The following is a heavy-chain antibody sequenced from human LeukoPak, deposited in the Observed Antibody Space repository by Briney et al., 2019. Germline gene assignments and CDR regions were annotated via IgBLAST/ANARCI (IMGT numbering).Heavy chain of an antibody. CDR2: IRYDANNK. V-gene: IGHV3-30*02. CDR1: GFSFSGCA. CDR3: AKGDDYVASPRLPKYNSIDP. J-gene: IGHJ5*02. D-gene: IGHD4/OR15-4a*01. Sequence: PGGSLRLSCAASGFSFSGCAMHCALQAPGKGLEWVAYIRYDANNKNYADSVKGRFTISRDNSKSTLYLQMTSLRVEDTAVYYCAKGDDYVASPRLPKYNSIDPWGQGTLVTVSS.